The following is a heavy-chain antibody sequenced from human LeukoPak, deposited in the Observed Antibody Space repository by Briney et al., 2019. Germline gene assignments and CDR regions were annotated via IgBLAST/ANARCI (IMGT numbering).Heavy chain of an antibody. J-gene: IGHJ4*02. D-gene: IGHD3-16*01. CDR1: GGSISSSNYY. CDR2: IYYSGST. Sequence: KASETLSLTCTVSGGSISSSNYYWGWIRQPPGKGLELIGSIYYSGSTYYNPSLKSRVTISVDTSKNQFSLKLSSVTAADTAVYYCARGFGTNYFDYWGLGTLVTVSS. V-gene: IGHV4-39*01. CDR3: ARGFGTNYFDY.